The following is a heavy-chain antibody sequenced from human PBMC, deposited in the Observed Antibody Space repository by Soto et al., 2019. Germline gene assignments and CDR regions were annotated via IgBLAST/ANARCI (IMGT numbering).Heavy chain of an antibody. CDR3: ARDRAVTTRNWFDP. CDR1: GFTFSSYG. J-gene: IGHJ5*02. CDR2: IWYDGSNK. Sequence: PGGSLRLSCAASGFTFSSYGMHWVRQAPGKGLEWVAVIWYDGSNKYYADSVKGRFTISRDNSKNTLYLQMNSLRAEDTAVYYCARDRAVTTRNWFDPWGQGTLVTVSS. V-gene: IGHV3-33*01. D-gene: IGHD4-17*01.